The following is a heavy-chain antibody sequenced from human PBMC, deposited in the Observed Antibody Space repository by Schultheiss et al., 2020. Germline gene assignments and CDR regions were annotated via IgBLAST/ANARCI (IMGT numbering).Heavy chain of an antibody. CDR2: IYPGDSDT. Sequence: GGSLRLSCKGSGYSFTSYWIGWVRQMPGKGLEWMGIIYPGDSDTRYSPSFQGQVTISADTSISTAYLQWNRLKASDTAMYYCARHAKIAAGGDPWGQGTLVTVSS. V-gene: IGHV5-51*01. CDR1: GYSFTSYW. J-gene: IGHJ5*02. CDR3: ARHAKIAAGGDP. D-gene: IGHD6-13*01.